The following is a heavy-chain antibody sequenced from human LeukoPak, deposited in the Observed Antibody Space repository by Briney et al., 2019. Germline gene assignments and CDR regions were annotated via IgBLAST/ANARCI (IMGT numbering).Heavy chain of an antibody. CDR3: AKVSPIAAFGAFDI. CDR1: GFTFSSYG. D-gene: IGHD6-13*01. J-gene: IGHJ3*02. Sequence: GRSLRLSCAASGFTFSSYGMHWVRQAPGKGLEWVAVISYDGSNKYYADSVKGRFTISRDNAKNSLYLQMNSLRAEDTALYYCAKVSPIAAFGAFDIWGQGTMVTVSS. CDR2: ISYDGSNK. V-gene: IGHV3-30*18.